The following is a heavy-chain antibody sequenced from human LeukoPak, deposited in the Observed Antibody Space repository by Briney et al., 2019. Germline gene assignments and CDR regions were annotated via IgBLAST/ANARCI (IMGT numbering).Heavy chain of an antibody. Sequence: SVKVSCKASGGTFSSYAISWVRQAPGQGLEWMGRIIPIFGTANYAQKFQGRVTITTDESTSTAYMELSSLGSEDTAVYYCAREDDFWSGYYDYWGQGTLVTVSS. J-gene: IGHJ4*02. CDR1: GGTFSSYA. CDR3: AREDDFWSGYYDY. D-gene: IGHD3-3*01. CDR2: IIPIFGTA. V-gene: IGHV1-69*05.